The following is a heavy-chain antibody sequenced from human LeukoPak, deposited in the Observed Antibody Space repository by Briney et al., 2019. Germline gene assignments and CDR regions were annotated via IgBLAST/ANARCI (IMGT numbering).Heavy chain of an antibody. J-gene: IGHJ4*02. CDR3: YYDFWSGYLRFPFDY. CDR2: ISSSRSSI. D-gene: IGHD3-3*01. CDR1: GFTFSSDS. Sequence: GGTLRLSCAASGFTFSSDSMNWVRQAPGKGLEWVSSISSSRSSIYYAYSVKGGFTTSRDNAKNSLYLQMNSLRAEDTAVYYCYYDFWSGYLRFPFDYWGQGTLVTVSS. V-gene: IGHV3-21*01.